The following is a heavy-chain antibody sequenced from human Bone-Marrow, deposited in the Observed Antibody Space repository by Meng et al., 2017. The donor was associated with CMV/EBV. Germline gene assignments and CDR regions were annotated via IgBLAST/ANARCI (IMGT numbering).Heavy chain of an antibody. Sequence: GGSLRLSCAASGFTFSSYAMHWVRQAPGKGLEWVAVISNDGINRYYADSVKGRFTISRDNSKNTLYLQMNSLRAEDTAVYYCARDHGQRRYQLLNTNYYYGMDVWGPGPTVTRFS. CDR3: ARDHGQRRYQLLNTNYYYGMDV. J-gene: IGHJ6*01. CDR1: GFTFSSYA. D-gene: IGHD2-2*01. V-gene: IGHV3-30*04. CDR2: ISNDGINR.